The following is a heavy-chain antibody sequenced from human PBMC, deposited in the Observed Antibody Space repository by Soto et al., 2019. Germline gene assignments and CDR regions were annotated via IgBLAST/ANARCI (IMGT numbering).Heavy chain of an antibody. J-gene: IGHJ2*01. CDR2: IYSRGST. CDR1: GGSISSYY. CDR3: ARPNYTARTWYFDL. V-gene: IGHV4-59*08. Sequence: QVQLQESGPGLVKPSETLSLTCTVSGGSISSYYWSWIRQPPGKGLEWIGYIYSRGSTNYNPSLKSRVTISVDTSKNQFSLKLRSVTAADTAVYYCARPNYTARTWYFDLWGRGTLVTVSS. D-gene: IGHD2-21*02.